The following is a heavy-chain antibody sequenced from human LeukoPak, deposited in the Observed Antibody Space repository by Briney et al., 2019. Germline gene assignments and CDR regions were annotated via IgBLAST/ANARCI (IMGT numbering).Heavy chain of an antibody. CDR1: GFTFSSSY. D-gene: IGHD4-17*01. J-gene: IGHJ4*02. CDR3: ARSSISGDYLLDY. V-gene: IGHV3-66*01. CDR2: IYSGGST. Sequence: GGSLRLSCAVSGFTFSSSYMSWVRQAPGKGLEWVSVIYSGGSTYYADSVKGRFTISRDNSKNTLYLQMNSLRAEDTAVYYCARSSISGDYLLDYWGQGTLVTVSS.